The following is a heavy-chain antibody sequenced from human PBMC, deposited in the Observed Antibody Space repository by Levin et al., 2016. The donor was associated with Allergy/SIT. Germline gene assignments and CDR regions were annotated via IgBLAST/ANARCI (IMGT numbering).Heavy chain of an antibody. V-gene: IGHV3-11*06. CDR1: GFSFSDYY. Sequence: GGSLRLSCAVSGFSFSDYYMSWIRQAPGKGLEWVSYISSSSTYTNYADSVKGRFTISRDNAKNLVYLQMNSLRAEDTAVYYCARAPAVVATYYFDYWGQGTLVTVSS. D-gene: IGHD2-15*01. CDR2: ISSSSTYT. CDR3: ARAPAVVATYYFDY. J-gene: IGHJ4*02.